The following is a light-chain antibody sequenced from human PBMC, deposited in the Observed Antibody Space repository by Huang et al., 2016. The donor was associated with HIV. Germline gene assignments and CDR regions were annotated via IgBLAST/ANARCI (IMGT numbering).Light chain of an antibody. CDR3: QQRTNWPRRFT. J-gene: IGKJ3*01. CDR2: DAS. V-gene: IGKV3-11*01. CDR1: QNVNSY. Sequence: EIVMTQSPATLSLSPGERATLSCRASQNVNSYLAWYQQKPGQAPRLLIYDASNRATGIPARFSGSGSGTDFTLTISILEHEDCAVYHCQQRTNWPRRFTFGPGTKVDIK.